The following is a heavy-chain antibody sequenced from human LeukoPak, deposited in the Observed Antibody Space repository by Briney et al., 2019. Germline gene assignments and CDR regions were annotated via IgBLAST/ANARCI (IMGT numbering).Heavy chain of an antibody. CDR3: TRVDYYSTSGFFDY. CDR1: GFTFGDHA. J-gene: IGHJ4*02. CDR2: IRNKLYGGTA. V-gene: IGHV3-49*04. D-gene: IGHD2-21*01. Sequence: PGRSLRLSCAASGFTFGDHAMSWVRQAPGKGLEWVGFIRNKLYGGTAEYAASVKGRFTISRDDSISIAYLQMNSLNTEDSAMYYCTRVDYYSTSGFFDYWGQGTLVTVSS.